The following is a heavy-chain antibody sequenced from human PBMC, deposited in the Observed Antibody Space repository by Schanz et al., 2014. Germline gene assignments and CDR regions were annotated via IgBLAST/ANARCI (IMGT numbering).Heavy chain of an antibody. CDR2: IGYDGSEK. V-gene: IGHV3-33*06. J-gene: IGHJ4*02. CDR1: GLNFDYYG. D-gene: IGHD3-3*01. CDR3: AKDGRLPYYETGSDFDY. Sequence: QVQLVESGGGVVQPGRSLRLSCATSGLNFDYYGMNWVRQAPGKGLEWVANIGYDGSEKYYVDSVKGRFAISRDNLKNTVYLQMNSLRAGDTAVYYCAKDGRLPYYETGSDFDYWGQGTLVAVSS.